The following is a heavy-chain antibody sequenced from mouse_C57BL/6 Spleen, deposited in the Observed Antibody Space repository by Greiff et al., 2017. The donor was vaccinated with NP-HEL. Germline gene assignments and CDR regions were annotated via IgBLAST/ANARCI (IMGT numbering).Heavy chain of an antibody. Sequence: QVQLQQPGAELVMPGASVKLSCKASGYTFTSYWMHWVKQRPGQGLEWIGEIDPSDSYTNYNQKFKGKSTLTVDKSSSTAYMQLSSLTSEVSAVYYCAIGDYGSSPFDYWGQGTTLTVSS. D-gene: IGHD1-1*01. CDR2: IDPSDSYT. CDR1: GYTFTSYW. CDR3: AIGDYGSSPFDY. V-gene: IGHV1-69*01. J-gene: IGHJ2*01.